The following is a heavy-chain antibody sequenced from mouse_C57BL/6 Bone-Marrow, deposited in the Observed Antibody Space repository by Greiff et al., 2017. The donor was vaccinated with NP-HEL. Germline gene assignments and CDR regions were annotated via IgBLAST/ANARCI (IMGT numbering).Heavy chain of an antibody. D-gene: IGHD2-5*01. Sequence: QVQLKQPGAELVRPGTSVKLSCKASGYTFTSYWMHWVKQRPGQGLEWIGVIDPSDSYTNYNQKFKGKATLTVDTSSSTAYMQLSSLTSEDSAVYYCARRYYSNSYYFDYWGQGTTLTVSS. CDR2: IDPSDSYT. CDR3: ARRYYSNSYYFDY. CDR1: GYTFTSYW. V-gene: IGHV1-59*01. J-gene: IGHJ2*01.